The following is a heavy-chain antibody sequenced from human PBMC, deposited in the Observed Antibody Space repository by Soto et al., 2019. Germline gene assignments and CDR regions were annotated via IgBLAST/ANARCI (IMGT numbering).Heavy chain of an antibody. CDR2: ISVYNGDT. D-gene: IGHD2-15*01. CDR3: ARSGLPDPVVVVGHTTFDP. J-gene: IGHJ5*02. Sequence: ASVKVSCKASGYTFSNYDINWVRQAPGQVVDWMGWISVYNGDTNYAQKLQGRVTMTTDTSTSTAYMELRRLRSDDTAVYYCARSGLPDPVVVVGHTTFDPWGQGTLVTVSS. V-gene: IGHV1-18*01. CDR1: GYTFSNYD.